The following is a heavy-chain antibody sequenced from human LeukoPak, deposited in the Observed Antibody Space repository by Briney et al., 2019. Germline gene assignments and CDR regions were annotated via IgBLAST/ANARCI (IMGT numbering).Heavy chain of an antibody. CDR3: ARESNYPGSGTGWFDP. J-gene: IGHJ5*02. V-gene: IGHV4-30-4*07. CDR2: FYYSAST. D-gene: IGHD3-10*01. Sequence: SETLSLTCAVSGGSISRGGYSWSWIRQPPGNGLEWIGYFYYSASTYYNPSLTSRVTISLDTSKNQLSLKLSSLTAPDTGVYYCARESNYPGSGTGWFDPWGQGPLATLSS. CDR1: GGSISRGGYS.